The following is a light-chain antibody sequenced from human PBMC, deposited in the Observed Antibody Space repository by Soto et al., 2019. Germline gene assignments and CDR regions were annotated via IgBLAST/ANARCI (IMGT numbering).Light chain of an antibody. J-gene: IGLJ2*01. Sequence: QSVLTQPHSVSGAQGQRVTISCTGSSSNIGAGYDVHWYQQLPGTAPKLPIYGNSNRPSGVPDRFSGSKSGPSASLAITGLQAEDEADYYCQSYDSSLSGVVFGGGTKLTVL. CDR3: QSYDSSLSGVV. CDR1: SSNIGAGYD. V-gene: IGLV1-40*01. CDR2: GNS.